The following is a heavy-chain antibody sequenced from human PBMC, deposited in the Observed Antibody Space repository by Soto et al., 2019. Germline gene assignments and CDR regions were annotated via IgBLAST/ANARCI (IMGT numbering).Heavy chain of an antibody. CDR1: SGSISSGDYC. Sequence: QVQLQESGPGLVEPSQTLSLTCIVSSGSISSGDYCWSWIRQPPGKGLEWIGHIYNSVSTYSNPALRSRVTISVDTSKNQFSPKLSSMTAADTAVYYCARGPRADKVDYWGQGTLVTVSS. CDR2: IYNSVST. J-gene: IGHJ4*02. CDR3: ARGPRADKVDY. V-gene: IGHV4-30-4*01.